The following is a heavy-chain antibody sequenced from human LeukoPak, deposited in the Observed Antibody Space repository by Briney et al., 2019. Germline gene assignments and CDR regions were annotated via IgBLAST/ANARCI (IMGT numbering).Heavy chain of an antibody. CDR1: GFTFSSYS. CDR2: ISSSSSYM. Sequence: KPGGSLRLSCAASGFTFSSYSMNWVRRAPGKGLEWVSSISSSSSYMYYADSVKGRFAISRDNAKNSLYLQMNSLRAENTAVYYCARVYILDYWGQGTLVTVSS. J-gene: IGHJ4*02. V-gene: IGHV3-21*01. CDR3: ARVYILDY. D-gene: IGHD1-14*01.